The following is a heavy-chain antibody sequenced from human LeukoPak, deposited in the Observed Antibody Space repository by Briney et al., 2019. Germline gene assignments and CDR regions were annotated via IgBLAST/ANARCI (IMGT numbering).Heavy chain of an antibody. CDR3: ARVSIAVAGTADY. D-gene: IGHD6-19*01. J-gene: IGHJ4*02. V-gene: IGHV3-23*01. CDR1: GFTFKNYG. CDR2: ISGTGANT. Sequence: GGSLRLSCAASGFTFKNYGMSWVRQAPGKGLEWVSGISGTGANTYYADSVKGRFTISRHNSKNTLYLQMNSLRAEDTAVYYCARVSIAVAGTADYWGQGTLVTVSS.